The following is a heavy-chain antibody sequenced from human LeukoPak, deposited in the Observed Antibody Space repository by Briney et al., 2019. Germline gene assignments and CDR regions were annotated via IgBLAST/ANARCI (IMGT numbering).Heavy chain of an antibody. Sequence: GGSLRLSFAASGFTFSNYAMSWVRQAPGKGLEWVSGISGSGGSTYYADSVKGRFAISRDNSKNTLYLQMNSLRAEDTAVYFCAKGARYCSGGSCFDEYYFDYWGQGTLVTVSS. CDR2: ISGSGGST. D-gene: IGHD2-15*01. CDR1: GFTFSNYA. V-gene: IGHV3-23*01. CDR3: AKGARYCSGGSCFDEYYFDY. J-gene: IGHJ4*02.